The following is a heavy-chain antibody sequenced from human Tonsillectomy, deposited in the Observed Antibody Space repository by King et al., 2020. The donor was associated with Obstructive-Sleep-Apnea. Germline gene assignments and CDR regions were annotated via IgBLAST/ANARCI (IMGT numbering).Heavy chain of an antibody. CDR2: ITSSSGYI. D-gene: IGHD3-3*01. J-gene: IGHJ4*02. CDR3: ASRPPDFWSAFQWEDY. Sequence: VQLVESGGGLVKPGGSLRLSCAASGFTFSSYSMNWVRQAQGKGLEWVSSITSSSGYIYYADAVRGRFTTSRDNAKNSLYLQMGSLRAEDTAVYYCASRPPDFWSAFQWEDYWGQGTLVTVSS. CDR1: GFTFSSYS. V-gene: IGHV3-21*01.